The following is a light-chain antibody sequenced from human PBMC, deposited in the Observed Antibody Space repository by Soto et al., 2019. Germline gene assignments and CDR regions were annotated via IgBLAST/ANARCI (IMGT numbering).Light chain of an antibody. CDR2: VAS. V-gene: IGKV3-20*01. CDR1: QSVGGRY. CDR3: LHYGSSPWS. Sequence: EIVLTQSPGTLSLSPGERATLSCRASQSVGGRYLAWFQQKPGQSPRLLIYVASTRATAVPDRFSGSGSSTDFSLTINRLEPEDSAVYYWLHYGSSPWSFGQGTKVEIK. J-gene: IGKJ1*01.